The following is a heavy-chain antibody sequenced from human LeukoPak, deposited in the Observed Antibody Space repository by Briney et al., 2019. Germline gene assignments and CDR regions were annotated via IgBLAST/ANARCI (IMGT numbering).Heavy chain of an antibody. Sequence: PGGSLRLSCAASGFTFSDYYMSWIRQAPGKGLEWVSYISRSGSHIYYADSVKGRFTISRDDAKNSLYLQMDSLRVEDTAVYYCARDRTTEVNPLQYWGQGTLVTVSS. J-gene: IGHJ4*02. CDR2: ISRSGSHI. D-gene: IGHD1-14*01. CDR3: ARDRTTEVNPLQY. CDR1: GFTFSDYY. V-gene: IGHV3-11*01.